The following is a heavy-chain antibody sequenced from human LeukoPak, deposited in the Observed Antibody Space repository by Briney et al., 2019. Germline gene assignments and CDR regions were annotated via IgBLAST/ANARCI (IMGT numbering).Heavy chain of an antibody. CDR2: ITGSGTSV. CDR3: TRAPEYSDT. CDR1: GFPFRYYY. Sequence: GGPLRLSCGASGFPFRYYYINWLRQAPRRGGEWVAYITGSGTSVYYADSVKGRFSVSRDNAVNSVLLQMDSLRVDDSAVYFCTRAPEYSDTGGQGTLVTVSS. J-gene: IGHJ4*02. D-gene: IGHD4-17*01. V-gene: IGHV3-11*01.